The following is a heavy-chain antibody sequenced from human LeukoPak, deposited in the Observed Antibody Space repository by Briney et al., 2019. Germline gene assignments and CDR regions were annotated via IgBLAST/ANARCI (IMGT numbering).Heavy chain of an antibody. V-gene: IGHV3-30*18. CDR3: AKGISGLYYYYGMDV. J-gene: IGHJ6*02. CDR2: ISYDGSNK. Sequence: GGSLRLSCAASGFTFSSYGMHWVRQAPGKGLEWVAVISYDGSNKYYADSVKGRFTISRDNSKNTLYLQMNSLRAEDTAVYYCAKGISGLYYYYGMDVWGQGTTVTVSS. CDR1: GFTFSSYG. D-gene: IGHD5/OR15-5a*01.